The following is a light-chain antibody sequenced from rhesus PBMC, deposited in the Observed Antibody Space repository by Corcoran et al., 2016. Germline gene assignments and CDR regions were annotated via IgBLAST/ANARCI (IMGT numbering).Light chain of an antibody. J-gene: IGLJ1*01. CDR3: CSYRSGTTFYI. CDR1: SSDFGGYYD. Sequence: QSALTQPPSVSKSLGQSVTISCSGTSSDFGGYYDVSWYQQFPGTAPRLLIYDVTKRPSGVSGRFSGSKSGNTASLTISGLQAEDEADYYCCSYRSGTTFYIFGAGTRLTVL. CDR2: DVT. V-gene: IGLV2S9*01.